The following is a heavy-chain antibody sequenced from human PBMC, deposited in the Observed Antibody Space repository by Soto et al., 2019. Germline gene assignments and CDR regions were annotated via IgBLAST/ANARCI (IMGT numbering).Heavy chain of an antibody. CDR1: GGTFSSYA. Sequence: SVKVSCKASGGTFSSYAISWVRQAPGQGLEWMGGIIPIFGTANYAQKFQGRVTITADESTSTAYMELSSLRSEDTAVYYCARVPLTYSSSSMEYWFDPWGQGTLVTVSS. V-gene: IGHV1-69*13. CDR2: IIPIFGTA. D-gene: IGHD6-6*01. CDR3: ARVPLTYSSSSMEYWFDP. J-gene: IGHJ5*02.